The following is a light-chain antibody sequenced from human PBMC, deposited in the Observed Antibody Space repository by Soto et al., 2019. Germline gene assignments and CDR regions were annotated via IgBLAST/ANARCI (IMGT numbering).Light chain of an antibody. CDR2: GNI. V-gene: IGLV1-40*01. J-gene: IGLJ1*01. Sequence: QSVPTQPPSASRAPGQRVTISCTGSSSNIGAGYDVHWYQQLPGTAPKLLIYGNINRPSGVPDRFSGSKSGTSASLAITGLQAEDEADHYCQSYDSSLSADYVFGTGTKLTLL. CDR1: SSNIGAGYD. CDR3: QSYDSSLSADYV.